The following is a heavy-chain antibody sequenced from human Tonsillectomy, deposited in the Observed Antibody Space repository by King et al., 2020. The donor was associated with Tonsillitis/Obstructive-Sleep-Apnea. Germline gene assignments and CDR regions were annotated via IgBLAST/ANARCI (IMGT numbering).Heavy chain of an antibody. CDR1: GYTFTSYY. Sequence: QLVQSGAEVKKPGASVKVSCKASGYTFTSYYMHWVRQAPGQGLEWMGIINPSGGSTSYAQKFQGRVTMTRDTSTSTVYMDLSSLRSEDTAVYYCAREEERLGGADYWGQGALVTVSS. V-gene: IGHV1-46*01. CDR3: AREEERLGGADY. CDR2: INPSGGST. J-gene: IGHJ4*02. D-gene: IGHD1-26*01.